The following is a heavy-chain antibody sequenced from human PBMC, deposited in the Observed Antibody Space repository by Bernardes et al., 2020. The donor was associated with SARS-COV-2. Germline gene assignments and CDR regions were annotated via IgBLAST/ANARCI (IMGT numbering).Heavy chain of an antibody. J-gene: IGHJ4*02. Sequence: GGSLRLSCAASGFTFSSYSMNWVRQAPGKGLEWVSYISSSSSTIYYADSVKGRFTISRDNAKNSLYLQMNSLRAEDTAVYYCARGGVGWKGVFDYWGQGTLVTVSS. V-gene: IGHV3-48*01. CDR1: GFTFSSYS. D-gene: IGHD6-19*01. CDR3: ARGGVGWKGVFDY. CDR2: ISSSSSTI.